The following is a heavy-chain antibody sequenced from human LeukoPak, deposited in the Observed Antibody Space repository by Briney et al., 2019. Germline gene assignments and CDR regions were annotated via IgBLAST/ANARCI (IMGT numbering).Heavy chain of an antibody. D-gene: IGHD3-22*01. CDR2: ISASGGDT. V-gene: IGHV3-23*01. Sequence: GGSLRLSCAASGFTFSSSAMSWVRQVPGKGLEWVSGISASGGDTYYADSVKGRFTISRDNSDNTLYLQMKSLRADDTAVYYCARAPPYYYDSRGFHYERGNFYYGMDVWGQGTTVTVSS. CDR1: GFTFSSSA. J-gene: IGHJ6*02. CDR3: ARAPPYYYDSRGFHYERGNFYYGMDV.